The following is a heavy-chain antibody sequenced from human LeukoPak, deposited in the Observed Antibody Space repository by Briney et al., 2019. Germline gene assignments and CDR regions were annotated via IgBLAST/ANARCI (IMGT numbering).Heavy chain of an antibody. CDR1: GGSISSYY. CDR3: ARLRAFDY. Sequence: PSETLSLTCTVSGGSISSYYWSWIRQPPGKGLEWIGYIYYSGSTNYNPSLKSRVTISVDTSKNQFSLKLSSVTAADTAVYYCARLRAFDYWGQGTLVTVSS. J-gene: IGHJ4*02. CDR2: IYYSGST. V-gene: IGHV4-59*01.